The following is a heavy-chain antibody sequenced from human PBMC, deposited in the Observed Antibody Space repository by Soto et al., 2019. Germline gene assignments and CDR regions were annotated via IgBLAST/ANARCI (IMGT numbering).Heavy chain of an antibody. J-gene: IGHJ5*02. Sequence: QVQLVQSGTEVKKPGASVKVSCKASGYTFSNYGVTWVRQAPGQGLEWMGWISGYNGNTNYAQNFQGRVTMTADPSTRTAYMDLRSLRSDDTAVYFCARKSSSSSWLDPWGQGTLVTVSS. CDR1: GYTFSNYG. CDR3: ARKSSSSSWLDP. CDR2: ISGYNGNT. D-gene: IGHD6-6*01. V-gene: IGHV1-18*01.